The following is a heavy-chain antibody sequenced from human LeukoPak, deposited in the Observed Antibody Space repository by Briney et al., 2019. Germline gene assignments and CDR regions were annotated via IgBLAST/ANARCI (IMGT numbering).Heavy chain of an antibody. CDR2: IYYSGST. J-gene: IGHJ2*01. Sequence: SETLSLTCTVSGGSISSGGYYWSWIRQHPGKGLEWIGYIYYSGSTYYNPPLKSRVTISVDTSKNQFSLKLSSVTAADTAVYYCARGPDSSGYYYGYWYFDLWGRGTLVTVSS. V-gene: IGHV4-31*03. CDR1: GGSISSGGYY. CDR3: ARGPDSSGYYYGYWYFDL. D-gene: IGHD3-22*01.